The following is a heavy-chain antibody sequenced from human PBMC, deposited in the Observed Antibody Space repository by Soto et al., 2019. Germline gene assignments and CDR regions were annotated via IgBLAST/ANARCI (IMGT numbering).Heavy chain of an antibody. CDR3: AKEDYSSSLYYFDY. J-gene: IGHJ4*02. V-gene: IGHV3-23*01. Sequence: GGSLRLSCAASGFSFSSYAMTWVRQAPGKGLEWVSTISASSGSTYYADSVEGRFTISRDNSKNTLYLQMSSLRDEDTAVYYCAKEDYSSSLYYFDYWGQGTLVTVSS. CDR2: ISASSGST. D-gene: IGHD6-13*01. CDR1: GFSFSSYA.